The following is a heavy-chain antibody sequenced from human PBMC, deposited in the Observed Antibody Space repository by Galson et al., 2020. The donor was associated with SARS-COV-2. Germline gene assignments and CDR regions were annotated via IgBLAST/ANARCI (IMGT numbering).Heavy chain of an antibody. D-gene: IGHD5-18*01. CDR2: IIPIFGTA. Sequence: SVKVSCKASGGTFSSYAISWVRQAPGQGLEWMGGIIPIFGTANYAQKFQGRVTITADESTSTAYMELSSLRSEDTAVYYCARASGGTQLWLAGQYYCYMDGWGKGTTVTVSS. CDR1: GGTFSSYA. J-gene: IGHJ6*03. CDR3: ARASGGTQLWLAGQYYCYMDG. V-gene: IGHV1-69*13.